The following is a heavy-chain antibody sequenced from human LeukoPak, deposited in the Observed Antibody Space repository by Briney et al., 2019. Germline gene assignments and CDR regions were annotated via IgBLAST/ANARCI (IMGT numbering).Heavy chain of an antibody. D-gene: IGHD2-15*01. CDR3: ANRYCSGGSCYWDY. Sequence: GGSLRLSCAASGFTFSDYYMSWIRQAPGKGLEWVSYISSSGSTIYYADSVKGRFTITRDNSKNTLYLQMNSLRAEDTAVYYCANRYCSGGSCYWDYWGQGTLVTVSS. CDR2: ISSSGSTI. CDR1: GFTFSDYY. V-gene: IGHV3-11*01. J-gene: IGHJ4*02.